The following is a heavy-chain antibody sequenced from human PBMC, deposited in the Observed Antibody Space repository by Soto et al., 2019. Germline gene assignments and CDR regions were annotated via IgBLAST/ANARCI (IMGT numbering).Heavy chain of an antibody. V-gene: IGHV1-18*04. Sequence: QVQLVQSGAEVKKPGASVKVSCKASGYTFTSYGISWVRQAPGQGLEWMGWISAYNGNTNYAQKLQGRVTMTTDTSTSTAYMKLRRLRSDDTAVYYCARGWIQLWLGHYYGMDVWGQGTTVTVSS. D-gene: IGHD5-18*01. J-gene: IGHJ6*02. CDR2: ISAYNGNT. CDR1: GYTFTSYG. CDR3: ARGWIQLWLGHYYGMDV.